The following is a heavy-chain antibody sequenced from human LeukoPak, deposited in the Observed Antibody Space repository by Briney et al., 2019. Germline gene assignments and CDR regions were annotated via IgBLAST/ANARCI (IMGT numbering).Heavy chain of an antibody. J-gene: IGHJ6*02. D-gene: IGHD1-26*01. V-gene: IGHV4-39*07. CDR2: IYYSGST. CDR3: ARRLGGTYGDPYYYYGMDV. Sequence: SETLSLTCTVSGGSISSSSYYWGWIRQPPGKGLEWIGSIYYSGSTYYNPSLKSRVTISVDTSKNQFSLKLSSVTAADTAVYYCARRLGGTYGDPYYYYGMDVWGQGTTVTVSS. CDR1: GGSISSSSYY.